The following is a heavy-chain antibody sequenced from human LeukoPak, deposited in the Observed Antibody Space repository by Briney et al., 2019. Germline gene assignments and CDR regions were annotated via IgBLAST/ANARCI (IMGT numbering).Heavy chain of an antibody. D-gene: IGHD3-10*01. CDR2: IYYSGST. CDR3: ARFLPYGSGSPYYFDY. Sequence: PSETLSLTCTVSGGSISSYNWSWIRQPPGKGLEWIGYIYYSGSTNYNPSLKSRVTISVDTSKNQFSLKLSSVTAADTAVYYCARFLPYGSGSPYYFDYWGQGTLVTVSS. CDR1: GGSISSYN. J-gene: IGHJ4*02. V-gene: IGHV4-59*01.